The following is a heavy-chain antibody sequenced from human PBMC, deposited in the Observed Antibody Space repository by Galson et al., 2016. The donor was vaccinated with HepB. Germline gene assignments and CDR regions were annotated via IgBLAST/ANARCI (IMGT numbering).Heavy chain of an antibody. D-gene: IGHD2-21*02. CDR2: ISYDGSHK. CDR3: AKGDLSGDSIYY. CDR1: GFTFSNYG. J-gene: IGHJ4*02. Sequence: SLRLSCAASGFTFSNYGMHWVRQAPGKGLEWVAVISYDGSHKFYTVSVRGRFPISRDNSKNTLYLQMNSLRAEDTAVYYCAKGDLSGDSIYYWGQGTLVTVSS. V-gene: IGHV3-30*18.